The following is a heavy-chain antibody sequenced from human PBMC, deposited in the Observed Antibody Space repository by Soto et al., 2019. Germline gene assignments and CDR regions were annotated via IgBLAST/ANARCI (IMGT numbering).Heavy chain of an antibody. D-gene: IGHD2-21*02. CDR3: ARGVTAYDY. J-gene: IGHJ4*02. CDR2: ISSSSSTI. Sequence: GGSLRLSCAASGLTFSSYSMNWVRQAPGKGLEWVSYISSSSSTIYYADSVKGRFTISRDNSKNTLYLQMNSLRAEDTAVYYCARGVTAYDYWGQGTLVTVSS. CDR1: GLTFSSYS. V-gene: IGHV3-48*01.